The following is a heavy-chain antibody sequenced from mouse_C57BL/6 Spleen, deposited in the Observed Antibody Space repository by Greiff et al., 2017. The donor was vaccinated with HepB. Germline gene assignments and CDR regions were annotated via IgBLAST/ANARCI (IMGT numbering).Heavy chain of an antibody. J-gene: IGHJ4*01. CDR2: ISSGGDYI. CDR1: GFTFSSYA. Sequence: EVKLVDSGEGLVKPGGSLKLSCAASGFTFSSYAMSWVRQTPEKRLEWVAYISSGGDYIYYADTVKGRFTISRDNARNTLYLQMSSLKSEDTAMYYCTRGDYYYGSRGAMDYWGQGTSVTVSS. CDR3: TRGDYYYGSRGAMDY. D-gene: IGHD1-1*01. V-gene: IGHV5-9-1*02.